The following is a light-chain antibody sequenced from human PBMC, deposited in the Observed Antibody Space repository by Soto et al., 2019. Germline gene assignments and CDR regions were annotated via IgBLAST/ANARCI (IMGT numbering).Light chain of an antibody. CDR1: QTVYSN. CDR3: QQRSNWPPWIT. CDR2: GAS. Sequence: IVLTQSPVTLSLSPGERATLSCRASQTVYSNLAWYQQKPGQAPRLLIYGASTRATGIPARFSVSGSGTDFALTISSLEPEDFAVYYCQQRSNWPPWITFGQGTRLEIK. V-gene: IGKV3-11*01. J-gene: IGKJ5*01.